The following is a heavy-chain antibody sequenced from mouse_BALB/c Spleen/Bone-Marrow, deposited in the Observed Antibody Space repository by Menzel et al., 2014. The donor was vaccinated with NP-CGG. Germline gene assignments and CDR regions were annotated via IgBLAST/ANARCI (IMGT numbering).Heavy chain of an antibody. J-gene: IGHJ2*01. CDR1: GYTFTDYN. Sequence: VQLKQSGPELVKPGASVKISCKASGYTFTDYNMHWVKQSHGKSLEWIGYIYPNNGGTGYNQKFKSKATVTADNSSSTAYMELRSLTSEDSAVYYCARRDSPYYFDYWGQGTTLTVSS. CDR2: IYPNNGGT. V-gene: IGHV1S29*02. D-gene: IGHD6-1*01. CDR3: ARRDSPYYFDY.